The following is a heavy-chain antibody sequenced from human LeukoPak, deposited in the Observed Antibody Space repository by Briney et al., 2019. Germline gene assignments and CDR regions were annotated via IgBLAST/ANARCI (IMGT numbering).Heavy chain of an antibody. CDR3: AKALGPAIVRGVIDY. D-gene: IGHD3-10*01. Sequence: PGGSLRLSCAASGFTFSTYGMHWVRQAPGTGLEWVAFIRSDGSIKYYADSVKGRFTISRDNSKNTLYVQMNSLRAEDTAVYYCAKALGPAIVRGVIDYWGQGTLVTVSS. CDR2: IRSDGSIK. CDR1: GFTFSTYG. V-gene: IGHV3-30*02. J-gene: IGHJ4*02.